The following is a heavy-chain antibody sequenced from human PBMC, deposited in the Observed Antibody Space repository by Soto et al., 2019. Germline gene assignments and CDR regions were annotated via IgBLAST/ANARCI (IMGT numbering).Heavy chain of an antibody. V-gene: IGHV1-8*01. Sequence: ASVKVSCKAPGYTFTSYDINWVRQATGQGLEWMGWMNPNSGNTGYAQKFQGRVTMTRNTSISTAYMELSSLRSEDTAVYSCARATVTTRKRHYYYYYMEVWGKGTTVTVSS. D-gene: IGHD4-17*01. CDR1: GYTFTSYD. J-gene: IGHJ6*03. CDR3: ARATVTTRKRHYYYYYMEV. CDR2: MNPNSGNT.